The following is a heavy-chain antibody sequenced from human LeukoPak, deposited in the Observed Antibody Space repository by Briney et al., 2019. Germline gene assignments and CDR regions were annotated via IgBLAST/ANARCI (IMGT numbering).Heavy chain of an antibody. CDR1: GYSFTSYW. D-gene: IGHD6-6*01. J-gene: IGHJ6*03. V-gene: IGHV5-51*01. CDR3: ARQAWPDSSSSYYSYMDV. Sequence: GESLKISCKGSGYSFTSYWIGWVRQMPGKGLEWMGIIYPGDSNTRYSPSFQGQVTISADKSISTAYLQWSSLKASDTAMYYCARQAWPDSSSSYYSYMDVWGKGTTVTVSS. CDR2: IYPGDSNT.